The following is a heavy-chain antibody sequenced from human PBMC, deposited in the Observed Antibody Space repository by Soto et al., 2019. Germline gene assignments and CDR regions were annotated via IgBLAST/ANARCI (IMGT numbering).Heavy chain of an antibody. D-gene: IGHD3-3*02. V-gene: IGHV3-15*07. J-gene: IGHJ4*02. CDR2: IKNKGDGGAV. CDR3: TTVAISFLATIDY. CDR1: GFSFSNAW. Sequence: EVQLVESGGGLVNPGGSLRLSCAASGFSFSNAWMNWVRQAPGKGLEWVGRIKNKGDGGAVDYTAPVKGRFTISRDDSKNTLYLQMNSLKAEDTALYYGTTVAISFLATIDYWGQGTLVTVSS.